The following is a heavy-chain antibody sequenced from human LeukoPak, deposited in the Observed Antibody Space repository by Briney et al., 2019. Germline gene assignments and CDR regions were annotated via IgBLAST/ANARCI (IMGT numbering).Heavy chain of an antibody. CDR3: ARVIRSYGMDV. CDR1: GGSISSYY. CDR2: IYYSGST. J-gene: IGHJ6*02. Sequence: PSETLSLTCTVSGGSISSYYWSWIRQPPGKGLEWIGYIYYSGSTNYNPSLKSRVTISVDTSKNQFPLKLSSVTAADTAVYYCARVIRSYGMDVWGQGTTVTVSS. V-gene: IGHV4-59*01.